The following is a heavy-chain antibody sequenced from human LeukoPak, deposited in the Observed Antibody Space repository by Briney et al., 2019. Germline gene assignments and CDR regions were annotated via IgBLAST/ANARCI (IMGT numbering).Heavy chain of an antibody. V-gene: IGHV4-4*07. CDR3: ARASLYGDYVLAPDL. CDR1: GGSISSYY. CDR2: IYTSGST. J-gene: IGHJ2*01. Sequence: PSETLSLTCTVSGGSISSYYWSWIRQPAGKGLEWIGRIYTSGSTNYNPSLKSRVTMSVDTSKNQFSLKLSSVTAADTAVYYCARASLYGDYVLAPDLWAVAPWSLSPQ. D-gene: IGHD4-17*01.